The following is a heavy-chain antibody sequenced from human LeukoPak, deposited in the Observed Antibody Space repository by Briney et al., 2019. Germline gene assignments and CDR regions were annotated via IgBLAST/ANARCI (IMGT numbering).Heavy chain of an antibody. V-gene: IGHV3-48*01. Sequence: GGSLKLSCAASGFSFSSYSMNWVRQAPGKGLEWVSYISVSGSILYYADSVKGRFTISRDNAKSSLFLQMSSLRAEDTAVYYCAKHSSGYSTTYYFDYWGQGTLVTVSS. J-gene: IGHJ4*02. CDR3: AKHSSGYSTTYYFDY. CDR1: GFSFSSYS. D-gene: IGHD3-22*01. CDR2: ISVSGSIL.